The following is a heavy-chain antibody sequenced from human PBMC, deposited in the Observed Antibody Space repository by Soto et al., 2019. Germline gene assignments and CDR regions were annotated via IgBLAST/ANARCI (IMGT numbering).Heavy chain of an antibody. J-gene: IGHJ4*02. D-gene: IGHD3-3*02. V-gene: IGHV3-48*02. CDR1: GFSFSVYS. Sequence: GESLRLSCAASGFSFSVYSMNWVRQAPGKGLEWVSYINGRDGAINYVDSVKGRFTISIDIAKNSLYLQMNSLRDEDTAVYFCARDHLWAFDYWGQGVLVTVSS. CDR2: INGRDGAI. CDR3: ARDHLWAFDY.